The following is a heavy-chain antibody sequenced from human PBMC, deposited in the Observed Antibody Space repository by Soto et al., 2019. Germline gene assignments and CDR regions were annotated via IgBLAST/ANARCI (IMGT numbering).Heavy chain of an antibody. V-gene: IGHV1-18*01. J-gene: IGHJ4*02. CDR1: GYAFATDG. Sequence: QVHLVQSGAEVKKPGASVKVSCQGSGYAFATDGITRVRQAPGQGLEWMGWISAHNGNTNYAQKLQGRVTVTRDTSTSTAYMELRSLRYDDTAVYYCARGRYGDYWGQGALVTVSS. CDR2: ISAHNGNT. D-gene: IGHD1-1*01. CDR3: ARGRYGDY.